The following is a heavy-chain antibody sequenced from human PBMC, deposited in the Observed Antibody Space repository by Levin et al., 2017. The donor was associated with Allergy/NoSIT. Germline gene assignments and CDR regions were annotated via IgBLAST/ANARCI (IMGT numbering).Heavy chain of an antibody. CDR2: ISSSSSYI. D-gene: IGHD3-22*01. CDR3: ARDGDYYDSSGEGDY. V-gene: IGHV3-21*01. CDR1: GFTFSSYS. Sequence: LSLTCAASGFTFSSYSMNWVRQAPGKGLEWVSSISSSSSYIYYADSVKGRFTISRDNAKNSLYLQMNSLRAEDTAVYYCARDGDYYDSSGEGDYWGQGTLVTVSS. J-gene: IGHJ4*02.